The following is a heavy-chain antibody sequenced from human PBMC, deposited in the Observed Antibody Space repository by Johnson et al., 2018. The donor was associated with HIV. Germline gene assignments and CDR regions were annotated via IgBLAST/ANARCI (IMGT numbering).Heavy chain of an antibody. Sequence: QVQLVESGGGLVQPGGSLRLSCAASGFTVSNNYMSWVRQAPGKGLEWVAFIRYDGGNKYYADSVKGRFTISRDNSKNTLYLQMNSLRTEDTALYYCARENVLFNAFDIWGQGTMVTVSS. V-gene: IGHV3-30*02. CDR3: ARENVLFNAFDI. CDR1: GFTVSNNY. D-gene: IGHD2/OR15-2a*01. J-gene: IGHJ3*02. CDR2: IRYDGGNK.